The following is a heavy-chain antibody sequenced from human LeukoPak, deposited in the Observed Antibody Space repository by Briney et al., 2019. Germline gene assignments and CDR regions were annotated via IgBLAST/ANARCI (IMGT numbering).Heavy chain of an antibody. CDR3: AAYSSGYYYFDF. CDR2: IYYSGST. V-gene: IGHV4-39*01. Sequence: SETLSLTCTVSGGSISSSSYYWGWIRQPPGKGLEWIRSIYYSGSTYYNPSLKSRVTMSVDTSKNQFSLKLSSVTAADTAVYYCAAYSSGYYYFDFWGQGTLVTVSS. CDR1: GGSISSSSYY. D-gene: IGHD3-22*01. J-gene: IGHJ4*02.